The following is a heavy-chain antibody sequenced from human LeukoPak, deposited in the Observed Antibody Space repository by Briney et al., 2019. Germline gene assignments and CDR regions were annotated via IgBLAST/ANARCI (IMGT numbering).Heavy chain of an antibody. D-gene: IGHD3-3*02. Sequence: PSETLSLTCTVSGGSISSGGYYWSWIRQHPGTGLEWIGYVYYSGSTYYNPSLKSRVTMSVDTSKNQFSLKLSSVTAADTAVYYCARTSYRIFDYYGMDVWGQGTTVTVSS. CDR1: GGSISSGGYY. V-gene: IGHV4-31*03. CDR3: ARTSYRIFDYYGMDV. CDR2: VYYSGST. J-gene: IGHJ6*02.